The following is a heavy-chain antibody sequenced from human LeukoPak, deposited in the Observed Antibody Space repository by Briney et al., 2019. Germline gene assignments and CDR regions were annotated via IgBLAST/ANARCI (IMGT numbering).Heavy chain of an antibody. Sequence: GGSLRLSCAASGFTFSSYGMHWVRQAPGKGLERVAVISYDGSNKYYADSVKGRFTISRDNSKNTLYLQMNSLRAEDTAVYYCAKDRAGGDLDYWGQGTLVTVSS. J-gene: IGHJ4*02. CDR1: GFTFSSYG. D-gene: IGHD4-17*01. CDR2: ISYDGSNK. V-gene: IGHV3-30*18. CDR3: AKDRAGGDLDY.